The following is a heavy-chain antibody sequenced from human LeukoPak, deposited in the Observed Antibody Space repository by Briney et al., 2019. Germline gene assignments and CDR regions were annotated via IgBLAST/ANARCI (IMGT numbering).Heavy chain of an antibody. V-gene: IGHV4-59*03. D-gene: IGHD3-10*01. Sequence: SETLSLTCIVSGGAISSYYWSWLRQPPGKGLEWIGYIYYSGSTMFNPSLKSRVTMSVDTSKKQFSLKLSSVTTADTAVYYCAAERYYYASGTYYNSNWFDPWGQGTLVTVSS. CDR1: GGAISSYY. J-gene: IGHJ5*02. CDR3: AAERYYYASGTYYNSNWFDP. CDR2: IYYSGST.